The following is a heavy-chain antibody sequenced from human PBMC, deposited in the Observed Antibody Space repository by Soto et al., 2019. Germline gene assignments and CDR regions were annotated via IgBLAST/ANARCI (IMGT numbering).Heavy chain of an antibody. J-gene: IGHJ4*02. CDR2: ISGSGGST. V-gene: IGHV3-23*01. CDR1: RFTFSSYA. D-gene: IGHD3-3*01. Sequence: EVQLLESGGGLVQPGGSLRLSCAASRFTFSSYAMSWVRQAPGKGLEWVSAISGSGGSTYYADSVKGRFTISRDNSKNTLYLQMNSLRAEDTAVYYCAKDPLLDYDFWSGYYPIDYWGQGTLVTVSS. CDR3: AKDPLLDYDFWSGYYPIDY.